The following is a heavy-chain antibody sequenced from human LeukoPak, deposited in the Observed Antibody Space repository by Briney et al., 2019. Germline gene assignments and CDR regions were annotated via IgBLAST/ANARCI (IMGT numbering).Heavy chain of an antibody. J-gene: IGHJ5*02. CDR1: GGSISSGGYY. CDR3: ARVWVVPAAMGPGGFDP. V-gene: IGHV4-31*03. D-gene: IGHD2-2*01. Sequence: PPQTLSLTCTVSGGSISSGGYYWSWIRQHPGKGLEWIGYIYYSGSTYYNPSLKSRVTISVDRSKNQFSLKLSSVTAADTAVYYCARVWVVPAAMGPGGFDPWGQGTLVTVSS. CDR2: IYYSGST.